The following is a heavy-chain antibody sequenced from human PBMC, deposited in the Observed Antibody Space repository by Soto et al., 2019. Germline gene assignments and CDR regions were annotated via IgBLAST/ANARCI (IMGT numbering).Heavy chain of an antibody. J-gene: IGHJ4*02. CDR1: GFTFDDYA. D-gene: IGHD3-3*01. V-gene: IGHV3-9*01. CDR3: AKGGPDGFWGGGRCYFDY. Sequence: EVQLVESGGGLVQPGRSLRLSCAASGFTFDDYAMHWVRRVPGKGLEWVSSISWNSNVIGYADSVKGRFTISRDNAKNSLYLQVNSLRPEDTALYYCAKGGPDGFWGGGRCYFDYWGQGTLVTVSA. CDR2: ISWNSNVI.